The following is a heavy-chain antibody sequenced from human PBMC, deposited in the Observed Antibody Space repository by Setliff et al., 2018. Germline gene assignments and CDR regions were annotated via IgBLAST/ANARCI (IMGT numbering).Heavy chain of an antibody. CDR3: AREWGSNGWAFDI. V-gene: IGHV4-39*02. J-gene: IGHJ3*02. D-gene: IGHD3-16*01. CDR1: GGSISDSHYY. Sequence: SETLSLTCTVSGGSISDSHYYWGWFRQPPGMRPEWIGTVYYSGSIYYNPSLKSRVTLFADTSKDQFSLRLTSMTAADTAVYYCAREWGSNGWAFDIWGQGTMVTVSS. CDR2: VYYSGSI.